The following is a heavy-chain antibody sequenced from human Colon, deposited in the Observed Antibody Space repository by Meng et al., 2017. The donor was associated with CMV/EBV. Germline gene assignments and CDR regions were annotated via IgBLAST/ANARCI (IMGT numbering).Heavy chain of an antibody. V-gene: IGHV3-9*01. CDR2: ISLNSIG. D-gene: IGHD3-10*01. Sequence: GGSLRLSCVGSGFRFDHYAMHWVRQVPGKGLEWVSGISLNSIGEYLESVKGRFTISRDNAKNSLYLQMNSLKPEDTALYYCVKDMPVTNWGSGGLDVWGQGTTVTVSS. J-gene: IGHJ6*02. CDR1: GFRFDHYA. CDR3: VKDMPVTNWGSGGLDV.